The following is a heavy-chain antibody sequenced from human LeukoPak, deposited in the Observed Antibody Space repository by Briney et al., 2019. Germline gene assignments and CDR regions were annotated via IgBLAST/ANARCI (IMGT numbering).Heavy chain of an antibody. J-gene: IGHJ6*02. D-gene: IGHD2-15*01. CDR1: GGXISSYY. CDR2: IYYSGST. V-gene: IGHV4-59*08. Sequence: SETLSLTCIVSGGXISSYYCSWIRQPPGKGLEWIGYIYYSGSTNYNPSLKSRLTISVDTSKKQFSLKLSSVTAADTAIYYCARHVVTDYYYGMDVWGQGTTVTVSS. CDR3: ARHVVTDYYYGMDV.